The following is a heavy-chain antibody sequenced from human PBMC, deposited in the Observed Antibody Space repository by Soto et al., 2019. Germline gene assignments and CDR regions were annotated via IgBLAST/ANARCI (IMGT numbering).Heavy chain of an antibody. Sequence: LRLSCAASGFTFSSYEMNWVRQAPGKGLEWVSYISSSGSTIYYADSVKGRFTISRDNAKNSLYLQMNSLRAEDTAVYYCARDTMIVVVSYGMDVWGQGTTVTVSS. D-gene: IGHD3-22*01. CDR1: GFTFSSYE. CDR2: ISSSGSTI. V-gene: IGHV3-48*03. J-gene: IGHJ6*02. CDR3: ARDTMIVVVSYGMDV.